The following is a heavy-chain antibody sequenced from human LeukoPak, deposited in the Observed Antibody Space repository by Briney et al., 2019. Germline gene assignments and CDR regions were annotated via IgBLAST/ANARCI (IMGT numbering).Heavy chain of an antibody. Sequence: GGSLRLSCAASGFTFDTYSFHWVRQSPGKGLDWVALISHDGRRKYYADAAKGRFTISRDDSKNTLSLQMNSLRAEDSSTYYCARDPSFSRGFNFVLSSWGQGTPVTASS. J-gene: IGHJ5*02. CDR1: GFTFDTYS. V-gene: IGHV3-30*04. CDR3: ARDPSFSRGFNFVLSS. D-gene: IGHD5-12*01. CDR2: ISHDGRRK.